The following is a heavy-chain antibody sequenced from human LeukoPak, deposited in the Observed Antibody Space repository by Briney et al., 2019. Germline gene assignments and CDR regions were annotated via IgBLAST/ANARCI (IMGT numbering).Heavy chain of an antibody. J-gene: IGHJ4*02. CDR1: GFTFSSYA. CDR2: ISGSGGST. D-gene: IGHD3-22*01. V-gene: IGHV3-23*01. CDR3: AKDPFYGGSGSDY. Sequence: GGSLRLSCAASGFTFSSYAMSWVRQAPGKGLEWVSAISGSGGSTYYADSVKGRFTISRDNSKNTLYLQMNSLRAKDTAVYYCAKDPFYGGSGSDYWGQGTLVTVSS.